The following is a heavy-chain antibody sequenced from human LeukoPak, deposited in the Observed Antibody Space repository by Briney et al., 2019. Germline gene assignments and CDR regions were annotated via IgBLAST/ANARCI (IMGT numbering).Heavy chain of an antibody. CDR3: AKHLRRRFFSKTLGFDP. D-gene: IGHD3-3*01. V-gene: IGHV4-34*01. CDR1: GGSFNGDY. Sequence: SETLSLTCAVYGGSFNGDYWSWIRQPPGKGLEWIGEINHSGRTNYNPSLKSRVTISLDTSKNQLSLKLSSVTAADTAVYYCAKHLRRRFFSKTLGFDPWGQGTLVIVSS. J-gene: IGHJ5*02. CDR2: INHSGRT.